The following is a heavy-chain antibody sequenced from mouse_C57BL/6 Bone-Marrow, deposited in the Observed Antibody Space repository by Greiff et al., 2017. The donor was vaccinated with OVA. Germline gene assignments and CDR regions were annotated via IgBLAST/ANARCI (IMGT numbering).Heavy chain of an antibody. J-gene: IGHJ2*01. V-gene: IGHV1-81*01. CDR2: IYPRSGHT. CDR3: ARAGWLYYFDY. D-gene: IGHD1-1*02. Sequence: VQLQQSGAELARPGASVKLSCKASGYSFTSYGISWVKQSTGQGLEWIGVIYPRSGHTYYNEKFKGKATLTADKSSSPAYMELRSLTSEDSAGYFCARAGWLYYFDYWGRGTTLTVTS. CDR1: GYSFTSYG.